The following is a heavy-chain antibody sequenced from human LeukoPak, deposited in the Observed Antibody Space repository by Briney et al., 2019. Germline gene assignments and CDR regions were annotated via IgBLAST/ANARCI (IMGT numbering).Heavy chain of an antibody. CDR3: ARGGYYYDSSGYYRLGNLDY. Sequence: HPGRSLRLSCAASGFTFSSYAMHWVRQAPGKGLEWVAVISYDGSNKYYADSVKGRFTISRDNAKNTLYLQMNSLRAEDTAVYYCARGGYYYDSSGYYRLGNLDYWGQGTLVTVSS. CDR2: ISYDGSNK. V-gene: IGHV3-30*04. CDR1: GFTFSSYA. D-gene: IGHD3-22*01. J-gene: IGHJ4*02.